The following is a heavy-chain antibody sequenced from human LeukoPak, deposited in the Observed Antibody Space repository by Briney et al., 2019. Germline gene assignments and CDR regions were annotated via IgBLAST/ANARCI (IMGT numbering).Heavy chain of an antibody. J-gene: IGHJ4*02. CDR2: IIPIFGTA. Sequence: ASVKASCKASRGTFSSYAISWVRQAPGQGLEWMGRIIPIFGTANYAQKFQGRVTITTDESTSTAYMELSSLRSEDTAVYYCARVADTAMEYYFDYWGQGTLVTVSS. V-gene: IGHV1-69*05. CDR1: RGTFSSYA. CDR3: ARVADTAMEYYFDY. D-gene: IGHD5-18*01.